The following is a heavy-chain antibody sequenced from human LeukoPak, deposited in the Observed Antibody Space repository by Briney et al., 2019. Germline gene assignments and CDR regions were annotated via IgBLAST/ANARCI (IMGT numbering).Heavy chain of an antibody. D-gene: IGHD2-2*02. V-gene: IGHV3-30-3*01. CDR3: ARDRSDIVVVPAAILGSNWFDP. Sequence: GGSLKLSCAASGFTFSSYAMHWVRQAPVKGLEWVAVISYDGSNKYYADSVKGRFTISRDNSKNTLYLQMNSLRAEDTAVYYCARDRSDIVVVPAAILGSNWFDPWGQGTLVTVSS. CDR2: ISYDGSNK. CDR1: GFTFSSYA. J-gene: IGHJ5*02.